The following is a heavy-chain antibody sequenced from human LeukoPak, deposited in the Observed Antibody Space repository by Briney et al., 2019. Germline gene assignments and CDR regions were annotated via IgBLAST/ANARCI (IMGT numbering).Heavy chain of an antibody. D-gene: IGHD1-26*01. CDR2: IYPGDSDT. Sequence: GESLKISRKGSGYSFSTYWIGWVRQMPGKGLEWMGVIYPGDSDTRYSPSFQGQVTISADKSISTAYLQWSSLKASDTAMYYCARPPTSREDCWGQGTLVTVSS. CDR3: ARPPTSREDC. CDR1: GYSFSTYW. V-gene: IGHV5-51*01. J-gene: IGHJ4*02.